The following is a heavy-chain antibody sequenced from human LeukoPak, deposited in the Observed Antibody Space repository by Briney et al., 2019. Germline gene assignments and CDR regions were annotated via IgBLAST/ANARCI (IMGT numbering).Heavy chain of an antibody. CDR1: GFTVSGHG. D-gene: IGHD3-3*01. CDR2: IWYDGSKQ. V-gene: IGHV3-33*01. CDR3: AREASGYYRDF. J-gene: IGHJ4*02. Sequence: GALRLSCAAAGFTVSGHGLHWVRQAPGKGLEGVAVIWYDGSKQEYAESVKGRFTISRDDSKNTLYLQMNSLRAEDTAVYYCAREASGYYRDFWGQGTLVTVSS.